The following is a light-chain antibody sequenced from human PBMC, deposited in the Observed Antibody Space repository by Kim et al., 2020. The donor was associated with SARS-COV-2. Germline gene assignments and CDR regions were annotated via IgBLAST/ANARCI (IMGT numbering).Light chain of an antibody. CDR2: DAS. Sequence: AIQLTQSPSSLSASIGDRVTITCRASQGIDTALAWYQQKPGRAPKLLIYDASTLESGVPSRFSGSGSGTDFTLTISSLQPEDFATYYCQQFNSFPRSFGPGTKVDIK. V-gene: IGKV1-13*02. CDR3: QQFNSFPRS. J-gene: IGKJ3*01. CDR1: QGIDTA.